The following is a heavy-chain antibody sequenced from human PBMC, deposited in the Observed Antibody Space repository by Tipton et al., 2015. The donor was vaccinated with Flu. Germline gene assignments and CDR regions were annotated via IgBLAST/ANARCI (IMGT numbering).Heavy chain of an antibody. J-gene: IGHJ3*02. D-gene: IGHD3-10*01. Sequence: QVQLVQSGAEVKPSETLSLTCTVSGGSISSYYWSWIRQPPGKGLEWIGYIYYSGSTNYNPSLKSRVTISVDTSKNQFSLKLSSVTAADTAVYYCARGLTPRGSITMVRGEDAFDIWGQGTMVTVSS. CDR3: ARGLTPRGSITMVRGEDAFDI. CDR2: IYYSGST. V-gene: IGHV4-59*01. CDR1: GGSISSYY.